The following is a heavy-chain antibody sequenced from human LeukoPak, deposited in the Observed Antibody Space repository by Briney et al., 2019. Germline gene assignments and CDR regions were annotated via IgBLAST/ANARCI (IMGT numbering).Heavy chain of an antibody. CDR3: ARHGYCSGGSCYSWGYYYYMDV. CDR1: GGSIGSSSYY. D-gene: IGHD2-15*01. CDR2: IYFSGTT. V-gene: IGHV4-39*01. J-gene: IGHJ6*03. Sequence: SETLSLTCTVSGGSIGSSSYYWGWIRQPPGKGLEWIGSIYFSGTTYYNPSLQSRVTISVDTSKNQFSLKLSSVTAADTAVYYCARHGYCSGGSCYSWGYYYYMDVWGKGATVTISS.